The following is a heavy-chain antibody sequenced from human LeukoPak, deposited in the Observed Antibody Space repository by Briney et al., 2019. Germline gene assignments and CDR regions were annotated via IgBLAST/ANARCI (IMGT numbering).Heavy chain of an antibody. CDR2: ISGSGGST. D-gene: IGHD2-2*01. J-gene: IGHJ4*02. CDR3: AKAPYCSSTSCSQYYFDY. Sequence: GGSLRLSCAASGFTFSSYAMSWIRQAPGKGLEWVSAISGSGGSTYYADSVKGRFTISRDNSKNTLYLQMNSLRAEDTAVYYCAKAPYCSSTSCSQYYFDYWGQGTLVTVSS. CDR1: GFTFSSYA. V-gene: IGHV3-23*01.